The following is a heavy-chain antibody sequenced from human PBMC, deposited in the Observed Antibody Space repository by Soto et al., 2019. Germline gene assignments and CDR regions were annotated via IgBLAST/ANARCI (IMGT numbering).Heavy chain of an antibody. D-gene: IGHD3-22*01. Sequence: SVKVSCKASGGTFSSYAISWVRQAPGQGLEWMGGIIPIFGTANYAQKFQGRVTITADESTSTAYMELSSLRSEDTAVYYCARRPNSGYYYLDYWGQGTLVTVSS. J-gene: IGHJ4*01. V-gene: IGHV1-69*13. CDR1: GGTFSSYA. CDR3: ARRPNSGYYYLDY. CDR2: IIPIFGTA.